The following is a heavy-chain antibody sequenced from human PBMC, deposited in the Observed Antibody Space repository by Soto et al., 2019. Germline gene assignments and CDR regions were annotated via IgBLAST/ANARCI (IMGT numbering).Heavy chain of an antibody. CDR2: ISYDGSNK. D-gene: IGHD2-8*01. CDR1: GFTFSSYA. J-gene: IGHJ6*02. CDR3: AKDLKDIVLMVYRYYGMDV. Sequence: PGGSLRLSCAASGFTFSSYAMHWVRQAPGKGLEWVAVISYDGSNKYYADSVKGRFTISRDNSKNTLYLQMNSLRAEDTAVYYSAKDLKDIVLMVYRYYGMDVWGQGTTVTVSS. V-gene: IGHV3-30*04.